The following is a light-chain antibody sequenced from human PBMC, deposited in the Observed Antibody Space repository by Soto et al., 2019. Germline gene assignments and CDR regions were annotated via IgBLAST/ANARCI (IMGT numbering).Light chain of an antibody. CDR2: DNS. CDR3: YSYAGSSWV. Sequence: QSALTQPRSVSGSPGQSVTISCTGTSCDVGGDNYVSWYQQHPGKAPKLMIYDNSKGPSGVPDRFSGSKSGNTASLTISGLQAEDESDYHCYSYAGSSWVFGGGTKLTVL. J-gene: IGLJ3*02. V-gene: IGLV2-11*01. CDR1: SCDVGGDNY.